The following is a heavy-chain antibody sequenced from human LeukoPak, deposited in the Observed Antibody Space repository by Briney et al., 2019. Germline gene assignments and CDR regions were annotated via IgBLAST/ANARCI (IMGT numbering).Heavy chain of an antibody. V-gene: IGHV4-39*01. J-gene: IGHJ5*02. CDR1: GGSISSSSYY. D-gene: IGHD4/OR15-4a*01. CDR2: ISYSGSA. CDR3: ARHRLDYGAPFDP. Sequence: SETLSLTCTVSGGSISSSSYYWGWIRPPPGKGLEWIGSISYSGSAYYNPSLKSRVTISIDTSKNQFSLKLSSVTAADTAVYYCARHRLDYGAPFDPWGQGTLVTVSS.